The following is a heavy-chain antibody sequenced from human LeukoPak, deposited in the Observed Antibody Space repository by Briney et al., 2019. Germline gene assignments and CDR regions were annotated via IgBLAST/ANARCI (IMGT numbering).Heavy chain of an antibody. Sequence: GSLRLSCAASGFTVSSNYMSWVRQAPGKGLEWIGSIYYSGSTYYNPSLKSRVTISVDTSKNQFSLKLSSVTAADTAVYYCARHGVGDGYNWYYFDYWGQGTLVTVSS. V-gene: IGHV4-39*01. CDR3: ARHGVGDGYNWYYFDY. CDR2: IYYSGST. CDR1: GFTVSSNY. D-gene: IGHD5-24*01. J-gene: IGHJ4*02.